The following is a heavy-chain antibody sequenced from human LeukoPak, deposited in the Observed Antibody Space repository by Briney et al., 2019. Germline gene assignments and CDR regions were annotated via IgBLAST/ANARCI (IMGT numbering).Heavy chain of an antibody. D-gene: IGHD3-22*01. CDR3: ARDYDSSGYFDY. J-gene: IGHJ4*02. CDR2: IYNSGST. Sequence: SETLSLTCTVSGGSISTYYWSWIRQPPGKGLEWIGYIYNSGSTNYNPSLKSRVTISVDTSKNQISLKLSSVTAADTAVYYCARDYDSSGYFDYWGQGTLVTVSS. CDR1: GGSISTYY. V-gene: IGHV4-59*01.